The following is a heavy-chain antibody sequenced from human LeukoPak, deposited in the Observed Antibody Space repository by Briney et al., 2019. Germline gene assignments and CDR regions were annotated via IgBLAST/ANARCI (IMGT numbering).Heavy chain of an antibody. D-gene: IGHD3-3*01. CDR3: AKGNDFWSGYSDWFDP. V-gene: IGHV3-23*01. J-gene: IGHJ5*02. CDR2: LIGSGGST. Sequence: PGGSLRLSCAASGFTFSSYAMSWVRQAPGKGLGWISALIGSGGSTYYADSVKGRFTISRDNSKNTLYLQMNSLRAEDTAVYYCAKGNDFWSGYSDWFDPWGQGTLVTASS. CDR1: GFTFSSYA.